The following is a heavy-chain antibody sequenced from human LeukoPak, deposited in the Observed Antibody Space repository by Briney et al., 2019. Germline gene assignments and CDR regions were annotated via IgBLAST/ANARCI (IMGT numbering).Heavy chain of an antibody. CDR2: IKQDGSEK. D-gene: IGHD5-24*01. J-gene: IGHJ4*02. Sequence: GGSLRLSSAATGFTFSSYWMSWVRHAPGQVLEWLANIKQDGSEKYYVDSVKGRFTISRDNAKNSLYLQMNSLRADDTAAYCCARGRDGYNYFYYYWGQGTLVTVSS. CDR1: GFTFSSYW. CDR3: ARGRDGYNYFYYY. V-gene: IGHV3-7*01.